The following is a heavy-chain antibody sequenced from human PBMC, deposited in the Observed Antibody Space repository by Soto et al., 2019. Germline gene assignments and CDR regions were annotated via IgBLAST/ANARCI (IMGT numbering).Heavy chain of an antibody. V-gene: IGHV1-8*01. CDR3: ARGGYYYDSSAYYRPFDY. CDR1: GYTFTSYD. J-gene: IGHJ4*02. D-gene: IGHD3-22*01. Sequence: QVQQVQSGAEVKKPGASVKVSCKASGYTFTSYDINWVRQATGQGLEWMGWMNPNSGNTGYAQKFQGRVTMTRSTSISTAYMELSSLRSEDTAVYYCARGGYYYDSSAYYRPFDYWGQGTLVTVSS. CDR2: MNPNSGNT.